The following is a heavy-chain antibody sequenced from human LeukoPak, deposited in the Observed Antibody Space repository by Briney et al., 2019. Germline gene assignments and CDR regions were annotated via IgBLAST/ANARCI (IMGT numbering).Heavy chain of an antibody. D-gene: IGHD6-19*01. J-gene: IGHJ4*02. CDR2: INWNGGRR. V-gene: IGHV3-20*04. CDR1: GFTFDDYG. Sequence: PGGSLRLSCAASGFTFDDYGMSWVRHAPGKGREWVCGINWNGGRRVYADSVKGGFTIYREKGKKCMYGQMDSLRAEDTALYYCARVAVAGTFFYFDYWGQGTLVTVSS. CDR3: ARVAVAGTFFYFDY.